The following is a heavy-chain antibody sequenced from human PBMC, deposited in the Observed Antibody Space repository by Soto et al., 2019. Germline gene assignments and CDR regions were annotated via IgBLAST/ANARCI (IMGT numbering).Heavy chain of an antibody. V-gene: IGHV3-30*18. CDR2: TSYDGNNE. CDR3: AKDKGVFNWATSYFDY. Sequence: LRLSCAASGFTFSNYAMHWVRQAPGKGLEWVALTSYDGNNEYYTDSVKGRFTISRDNSKNTLFLQMNSPRPEDTAVYYCAKDKGVFNWATSYFDYWGQGALVTAPQ. J-gene: IGHJ4*02. D-gene: IGHD1-1*01. CDR1: GFTFSNYA.